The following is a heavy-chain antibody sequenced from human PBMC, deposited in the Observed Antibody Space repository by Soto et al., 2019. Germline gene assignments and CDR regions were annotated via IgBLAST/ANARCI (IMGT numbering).Heavy chain of an antibody. D-gene: IGHD6-13*01. V-gene: IGHV3-7*01. CDR1: GFTFSSYW. J-gene: IGHJ6*02. Sequence: PGGSLRLSCAASGFTFSSYWMSWVRQAPGKGLEWVANIKQDGSEKYYVDSVKGRFTISRDNAKNSLYLQMNSLRAEDTAVYYCARGLIAAAGTPPRYYYYYGMDVWGQGTTVTVSS. CDR2: IKQDGSEK. CDR3: ARGLIAAAGTPPRYYYYYGMDV.